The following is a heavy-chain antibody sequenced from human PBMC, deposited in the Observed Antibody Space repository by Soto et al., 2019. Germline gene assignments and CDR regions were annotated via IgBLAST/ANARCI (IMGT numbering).Heavy chain of an antibody. CDR1: GFTFSSYS. Sequence: EVQLVESGGGLVKPGGSLRLSCAASGFTFSSYSMNWVRQAPGKGLEWVSSISSSSSYIYYADSVQGRFTISRDNAKNSLYLQVNRLRAEDTAVYYCARDSMENDDYICGSYPGYWGQGTLVTVSS. D-gene: IGHD3-16*02. CDR2: ISSSSSYI. CDR3: ARDSMENDDYICGSYPGY. V-gene: IGHV3-21*01. J-gene: IGHJ4*02.